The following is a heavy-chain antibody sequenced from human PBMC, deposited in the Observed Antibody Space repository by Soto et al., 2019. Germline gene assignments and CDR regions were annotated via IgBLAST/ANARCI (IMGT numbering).Heavy chain of an antibody. Sequence: QVQLVQSGAEVKKPGSSVKVSCKASGGTFSSYAISWVRQAPGQGLEWMGGIIPIFGTANYAQKFQGRVTITSDESTSTAYMELSSLRSEDTAVYYCAFKRITIFGLVIPQTGYYYGMDVWGQGTTVTVSS. J-gene: IGHJ6*02. CDR3: AFKRITIFGLVIPQTGYYYGMDV. V-gene: IGHV1-69*01. CDR2: IIPIFGTA. D-gene: IGHD3-3*01. CDR1: GGTFSSYA.